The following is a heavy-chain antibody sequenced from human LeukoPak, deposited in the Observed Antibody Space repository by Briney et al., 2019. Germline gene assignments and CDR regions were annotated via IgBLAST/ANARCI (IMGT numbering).Heavy chain of an antibody. D-gene: IGHD3-22*01. Sequence: ASVKVSCKASGYTFTGYYMHWVRQAPGQGLEWMGWINPNSGGTNYAQKFQGWVTMTRDTSISTAYMELSRLRSDDTAVYYCARALLSSGYYYVLDYWGQETLVTVSS. CDR3: ARALLSSGYYYVLDY. CDR2: INPNSGGT. V-gene: IGHV1-2*04. CDR1: GYTFTGYY. J-gene: IGHJ4*02.